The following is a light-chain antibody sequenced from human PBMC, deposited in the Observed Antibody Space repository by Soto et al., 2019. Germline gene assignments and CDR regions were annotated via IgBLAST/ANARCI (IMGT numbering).Light chain of an antibody. CDR3: SSYTTSYFYV. CDR1: GRDIGAYDY. V-gene: IGLV2-14*01. CDR2: GVK. Sequence: QSVLTQPASVSGSPGQSITISCTGSGRDIGAYDYVSWYQQHPGKAPKLLIYGVKNQPSGVSYRFSASKSAFTASLTISGLQAEDEAHYYCSSYTTSYFYVFGPGTKVTVL. J-gene: IGLJ1*01.